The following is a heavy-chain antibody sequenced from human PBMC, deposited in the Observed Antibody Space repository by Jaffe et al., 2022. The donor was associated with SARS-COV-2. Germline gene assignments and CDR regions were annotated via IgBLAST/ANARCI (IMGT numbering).Heavy chain of an antibody. CDR2: MNPNSGNT. CDR3: ARTYYYDSSGYSDRWFDP. D-gene: IGHD3-22*01. Sequence: QVQLVQSGAEVKKPGASVKVSCKASGYTFTSYDINWVRQATGQGLEWMGWMNPNSGNTGYAQKFQGRVTMTRNTSISTAYMELSSLRSEDTAVYYCARTYYYDSSGYSDRWFDPWGQGTLVTVSS. J-gene: IGHJ5*02. V-gene: IGHV1-8*01. CDR1: GYTFTSYD.